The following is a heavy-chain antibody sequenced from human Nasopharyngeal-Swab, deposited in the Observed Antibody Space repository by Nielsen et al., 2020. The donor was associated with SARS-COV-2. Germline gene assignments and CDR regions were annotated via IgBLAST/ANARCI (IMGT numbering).Heavy chain of an antibody. Sequence: WIRQPPGKGLEWVSAISGSGGSTYYADSVKGRFTISRDNSKNTLYLQMNSLRAEDTAVYYCASVNEDSSGYPYYYYGMDVWGQGTTVTVSS. J-gene: IGHJ6*02. D-gene: IGHD3-22*01. V-gene: IGHV3-23*01. CDR2: ISGSGGST. CDR3: ASVNEDSSGYPYYYYGMDV.